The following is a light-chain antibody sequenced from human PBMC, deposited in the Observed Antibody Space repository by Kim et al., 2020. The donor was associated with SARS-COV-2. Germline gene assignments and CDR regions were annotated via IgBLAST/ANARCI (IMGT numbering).Light chain of an antibody. CDR1: NIGSKS. Sequence: SYELTQTPSVSVAPGKTARITCGGNNIGSKSVHWYQQRPGQAPVLVIFYDNSRPSGIPERFSGSNSGNTATLTISRVEAGDEADYYCQVWDSSNDHVIFCGGTQLTVL. V-gene: IGLV3-21*04. CDR3: QVWDSSNDHVI. CDR2: YDN. J-gene: IGLJ2*01.